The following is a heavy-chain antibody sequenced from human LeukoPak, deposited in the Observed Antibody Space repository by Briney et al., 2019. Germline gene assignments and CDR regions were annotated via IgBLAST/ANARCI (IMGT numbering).Heavy chain of an antibody. CDR1: GFTFSSYG. CDR2: ISSSSSYI. J-gene: IGHJ4*02. CDR3: ARAGEYDFWGPDY. V-gene: IGHV3-21*01. Sequence: GGSLRLSCAASGFTFSSYGMHWVRQAPGKGLEWVSSISSSSSYIYYADSVKGRFTISRDNVKNSLYLQMNSLRAEDTAVYYCARAGEYDFWGPDYWGQGTLVTVSS. D-gene: IGHD3-3*01.